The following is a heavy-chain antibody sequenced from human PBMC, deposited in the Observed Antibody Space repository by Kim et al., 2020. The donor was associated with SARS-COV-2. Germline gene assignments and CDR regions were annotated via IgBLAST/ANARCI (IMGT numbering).Heavy chain of an antibody. J-gene: IGHJ4*02. CDR2: ISYDGSNK. V-gene: IGHV3-30*04. CDR1: GFTFSSYA. Sequence: GGSLRLSCAASGFTFSSYAMHWVRQAPGKGLEWVAVISYDGSNKYYADSVKGRFTISRDNSKNTLYLQMNSLRAEDTAVYYCATRDGYNSSPFDYWGQGT. D-gene: IGHD5-12*01. CDR3: ATRDGYNSSPFDY.